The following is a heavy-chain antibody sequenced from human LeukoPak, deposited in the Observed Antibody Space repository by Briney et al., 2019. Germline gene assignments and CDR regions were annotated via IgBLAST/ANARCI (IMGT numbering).Heavy chain of an antibody. V-gene: IGHV3-9*01. J-gene: IGHJ4*02. CDR1: GFTFSSYA. CDR3: AKSGDYERPVFDY. Sequence: GGSLRLSCAASGFTFSSYAMHWVRQAPGKGLEWVSGISWNSGSIGYAGSVKGRFTISRDNAKNSLYLQMNSLRAEDTALYYCAKSGDYERPVFDYWGQGTLVTVSS. D-gene: IGHD4-17*01. CDR2: ISWNSGSI.